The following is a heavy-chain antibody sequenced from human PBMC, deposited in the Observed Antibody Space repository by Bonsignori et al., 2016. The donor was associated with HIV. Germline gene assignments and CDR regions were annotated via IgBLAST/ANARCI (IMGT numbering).Heavy chain of an antibody. CDR2: INHSGST. Sequence: SETLSLTCAVYGGSFSGYYWSWIRQPPGKGLEWIGEINHSGSTNYNPSLKSRVTISVDTSKNQFSLKLSSVTAADTAVYYCARGRGDCSSTSCYRYYYYYMDVWGKGTTVTVSS. CDR3: ARGRGDCSSTSCYRYYYYYMDV. V-gene: IGHV4-34*01. J-gene: IGHJ6*03. D-gene: IGHD2-2*01. CDR1: GGSFSGYY.